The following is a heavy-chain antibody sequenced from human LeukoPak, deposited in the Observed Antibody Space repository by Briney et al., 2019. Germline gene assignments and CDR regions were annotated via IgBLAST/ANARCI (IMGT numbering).Heavy chain of an antibody. Sequence: GGSLRLSCAASGFTFSSYAMSWVRQAPGKGLEWVSAISGSGGSTYYADSVKGRFTISRDNSKNTLYLQMNSLRAEDTAVYYCAKDNLSLYYYDSSGTTEPFDYWGQGTLVTVSS. J-gene: IGHJ4*02. D-gene: IGHD3-22*01. CDR1: GFTFSSYA. CDR2: ISGSGGST. CDR3: AKDNLSLYYYDSSGTTEPFDY. V-gene: IGHV3-23*01.